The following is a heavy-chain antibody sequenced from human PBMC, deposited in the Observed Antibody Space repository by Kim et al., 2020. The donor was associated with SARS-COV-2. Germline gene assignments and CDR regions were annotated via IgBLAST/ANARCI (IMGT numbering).Heavy chain of an antibody. D-gene: IGHD6-13*01. CDR2: IYYSGST. V-gene: IGHV4-31*03. CDR3: AREGRDPVKQQLVKEAFDI. Sequence: SETLSLTCTVSGGSISSGGYYWSWIRQHPGKGLEWIGYIYYSGSTYYNPSLKSRVTISVDTSKNQFSLKLSSVTAADTAVYYCAREGRDPVKQQLVKEAFDIWGQGTMVTVSS. CDR1: GGSISSGGYY. J-gene: IGHJ3*02.